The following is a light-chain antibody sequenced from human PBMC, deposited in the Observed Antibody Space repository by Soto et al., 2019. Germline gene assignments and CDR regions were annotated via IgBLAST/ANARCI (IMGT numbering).Light chain of an antibody. V-gene: IGKV1-5*03. Sequence: EIHMTQSPSTLSAAVGDRSTITCVGIPHINSWLAWYQQKPGKAPKLLIYEASSLEKGVPARFGGSGSGTEFTLTISSLQPDDFATYYCQQYNVYSWTFGPGTKVDIK. CDR3: QQYNVYSWT. J-gene: IGKJ1*01. CDR1: PHINSW. CDR2: EAS.